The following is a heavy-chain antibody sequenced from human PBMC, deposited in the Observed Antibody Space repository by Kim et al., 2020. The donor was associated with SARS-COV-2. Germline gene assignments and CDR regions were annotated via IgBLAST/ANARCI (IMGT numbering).Heavy chain of an antibody. Sequence: TANYARKFQGRVTITADESTSTAYMELSSLRSEDTAVYYCARDRGGTFDYWGQGTLVTVSS. CDR2: TA. J-gene: IGHJ4*02. D-gene: IGHD3-10*01. V-gene: IGHV1-69*01. CDR3: ARDRGGTFDY.